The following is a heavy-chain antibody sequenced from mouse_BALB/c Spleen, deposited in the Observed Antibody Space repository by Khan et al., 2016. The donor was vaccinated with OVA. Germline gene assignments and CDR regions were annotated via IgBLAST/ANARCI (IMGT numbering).Heavy chain of an antibody. V-gene: IGHV2-6-7*01. J-gene: IGHJ4*01. D-gene: IGHD2-14*01. Sequence: QVQLPESGPGLVAPSQSLSITCPVSGFSLTGYGVNWVRQPPGKGLAWLGMLWGAGSPAYNSALKSSLRISKDNAKSQVFLKMNSLQTEYTARYYGAREVRRYDYARDYWGKGTPVTVSS. CDR3: AREVRRYDYARDY. CDR2: LWGAGSP. CDR1: GFSLTGYG.